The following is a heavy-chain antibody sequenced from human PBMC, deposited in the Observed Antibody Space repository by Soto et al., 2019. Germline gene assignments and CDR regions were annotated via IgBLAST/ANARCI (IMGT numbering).Heavy chain of an antibody. V-gene: IGHV3-11*01. CDR3: ARNTKSAASADYYGLDV. CDR1: GFTFGDRY. Sequence: QGQLVESGGDLVRPGGSLRLSCATSGFTFGDRYMSWIRQAPGKGLEWVSYISSSGFTIYYADSVKGRFTISRDNANDSLYLQMNSLRAEDTAVYYCARNTKSAASADYYGLDVWGHGTTVIVSS. J-gene: IGHJ6*02. CDR2: ISSSGFTI. D-gene: IGHD6-19*01.